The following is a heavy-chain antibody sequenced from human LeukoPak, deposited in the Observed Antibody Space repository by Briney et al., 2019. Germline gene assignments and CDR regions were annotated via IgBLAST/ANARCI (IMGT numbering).Heavy chain of an antibody. CDR3: ARGSRITMVRGVYFDY. Sequence: SETLSLTCTVSGGSISSSSYYGGWIRQPPGKGLEWIGSIYYSGSTYYNPSLKSRVTISVDTSKNQFSLRLSSVTAADTAVYYCARGSRITMVRGVYFDYWGQGTLVTVSS. D-gene: IGHD3-10*01. V-gene: IGHV4-39*07. CDR1: GGSISSSSYY. J-gene: IGHJ4*02. CDR2: IYYSGST.